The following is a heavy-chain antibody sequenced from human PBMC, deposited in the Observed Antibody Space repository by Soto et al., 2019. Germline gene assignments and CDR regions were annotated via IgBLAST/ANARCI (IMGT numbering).Heavy chain of an antibody. V-gene: IGHV4-39*01. CDR2: VHYSGSA. Sequence: QLQLQESGPGLVKPSETLSLTCSVSGGSISTSSYFWGWIRQPPGKGLEWVGAVHYSGSANYRSSLHSRVTISVDTSQNQFSLRLRSVTAADTAVYYWARHRWGSGSYSGLLDFWGQGALVTVSS. CDR3: ARHRWGSGSYSGLLDF. D-gene: IGHD3-10*01. J-gene: IGHJ4*02. CDR1: GGSISTSSYF.